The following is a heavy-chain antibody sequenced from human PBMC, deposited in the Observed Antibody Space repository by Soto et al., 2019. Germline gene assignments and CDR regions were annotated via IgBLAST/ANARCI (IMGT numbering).Heavy chain of an antibody. Sequence: QVQLQESGPKLVKPSQTLSLTCSVSGGSISTVGHYWTWVRQPPGNGLEWIGSIYHTGSTYYSKSLRSRLTMSVDTYKSQFSLRLSFVTDADTAVYYCARATGTLRSRNCDYWGQGSLVTVSS. CDR3: ARATGTLRSRNCDY. V-gene: IGHV4-31*03. CDR1: GGSISTVGHY. CDR2: IYHTGST. J-gene: IGHJ4*02. D-gene: IGHD1-1*01.